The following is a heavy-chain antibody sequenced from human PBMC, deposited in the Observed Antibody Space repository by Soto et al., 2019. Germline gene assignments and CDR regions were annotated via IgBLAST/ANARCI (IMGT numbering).Heavy chain of an antibody. J-gene: IGHJ4*02. CDR2: ISGSGGST. CDR1: GFTFTSYA. Sequence: GGSLRLSCAAPGFTFTSYAMSWVRQAPGKGLEWDSAISGSGGSTYYADSVKGRFTISRDNPKNTLYLQMNSLRAEDTAVYYCANRYYYDSSGYYWATCDYWGQGTLVTVSS. CDR3: ANRYYYDSSGYYWATCDY. V-gene: IGHV3-23*01. D-gene: IGHD3-22*01.